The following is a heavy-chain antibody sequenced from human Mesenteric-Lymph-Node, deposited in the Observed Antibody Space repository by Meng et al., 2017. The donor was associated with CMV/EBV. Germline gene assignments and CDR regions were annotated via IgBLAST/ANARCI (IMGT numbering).Heavy chain of an antibody. D-gene: IGHD5-24*01. Sequence: GESLKISCAASGFTFSSYSMNWVRQAPGEGLEWVSAITGYSEDSYYGDSVKGRFTISRDNSRNTLYLLMSSLSAEDTAIYYCARVVAVRGDVYTASFYFEDWGQGTLVTVSS. CDR3: ARVVAVRGDVYTASFYFED. CDR2: ITGYSEDS. J-gene: IGHJ1*01. CDR1: GFTFSSYS. V-gene: IGHV3-23*01.